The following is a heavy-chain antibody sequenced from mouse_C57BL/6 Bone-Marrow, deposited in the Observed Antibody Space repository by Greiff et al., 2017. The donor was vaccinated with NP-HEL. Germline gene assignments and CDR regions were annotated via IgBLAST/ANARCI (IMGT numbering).Heavy chain of an antibody. CDR1: GYAFTNYL. CDR2: INPGSGGT. J-gene: IGHJ2*01. D-gene: IGHD1-1*01. CDR3: TRGDYYGNPFYFDY. V-gene: IGHV1-54*01. Sequence: QVQLQQSGAELVRPGTSVKVSCKASGYAFTNYLIEWVKQRPGQGLEWIGVINPGSGGTNYNEKFKGKATLTADKSSSTAYMQLSSLTSEDSAVYFCTRGDYYGNPFYFDYWGQGTTLTVSS.